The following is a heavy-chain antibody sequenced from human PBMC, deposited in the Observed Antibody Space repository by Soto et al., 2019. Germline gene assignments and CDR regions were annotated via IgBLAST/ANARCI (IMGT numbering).Heavy chain of an antibody. CDR1: GGSMSTSYY. V-gene: IGHV4-39*01. CDR3: ATLWFGEADY. D-gene: IGHD3-10*01. J-gene: IGHJ4*02. CDR2: IYYSGST. Sequence: QLQLQESGPGLLKPSETLSLTCTVSGGSMSTSYYWGWIRQPPGKGLEWIGSIYYSGSTYYNPSLKSRVPISVDTSKNQFSLTLTSVTAADTSVYYCATLWFGEADYWGQGTLVTVSS.